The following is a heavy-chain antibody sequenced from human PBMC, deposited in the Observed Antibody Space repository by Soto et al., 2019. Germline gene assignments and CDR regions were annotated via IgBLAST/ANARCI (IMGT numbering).Heavy chain of an antibody. CDR1: GFIVSDTY. J-gene: IGHJ3*02. V-gene: IGHV3-66*01. D-gene: IGHD2-15*01. CDR2: ISNRGDT. CDR3: AREPRYCRGGSCSITGDAYDI. Sequence: EVQLVESGGGLVQPGGSLRLSCTASGFIVSDTYVNWVRQAPGKGLEWVSVISNRGDTHYADSVRGSFSLSRDISDNTLHLQMNSLRVEDTAVYYCAREPRYCRGGSCSITGDAYDIWGQGTLVTVSS.